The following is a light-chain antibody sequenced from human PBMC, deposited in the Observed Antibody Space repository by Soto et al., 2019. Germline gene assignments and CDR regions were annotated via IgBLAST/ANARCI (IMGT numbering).Light chain of an antibody. Sequence: EIVLTQSPGTLSLSPGERATLSCRASQSVGSRYLAWYQRKPGQAPRLFIYGASNSATGIPDRFSGSGSGTDFTLTISRLEPEDFAVYYCQQYATTPFTFGPGTKVDI. CDR1: QSVGSRY. CDR3: QQYATTPFT. CDR2: GAS. J-gene: IGKJ3*01. V-gene: IGKV3-20*01.